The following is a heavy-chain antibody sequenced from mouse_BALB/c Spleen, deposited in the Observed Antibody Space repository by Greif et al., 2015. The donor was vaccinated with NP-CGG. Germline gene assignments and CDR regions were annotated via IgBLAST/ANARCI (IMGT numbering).Heavy chain of an antibody. J-gene: IGHJ3*01. V-gene: IGHV5-9-1*01. CDR3: ARRKYGNTPFAY. D-gene: IGHD2-10*02. Sequence: EVKLMESGGGLVKPGGSLKLSCAASGFTFSSYAMSWVRQTPKKRLEWVATISSGGSYTYYPDSVKGRFTISRDNAKNTLYLQMSSLRSEDTAMYYCARRKYGNTPFAYWGQGTLVTVSA. CDR2: ISSGGSYT. CDR1: GFTFSSYA.